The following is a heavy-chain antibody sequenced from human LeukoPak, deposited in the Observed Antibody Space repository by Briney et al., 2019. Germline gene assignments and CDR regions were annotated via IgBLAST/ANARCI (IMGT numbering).Heavy chain of an antibody. CDR2: IYYSGST. CDR3: ARIRTRFGESTIDS. Sequence: KPSETLSLTCTVSGGSISSSSYYWGWIRQPPGKGLEWIGSIYYSGSTYYNPSLKSRVTISVDTSKNQFSLKLSSVTAADTAVYYCARIRTRFGESTIDSWGQGTLVTVSS. J-gene: IGHJ4*02. D-gene: IGHD3-10*01. CDR1: GGSISSSSYY. V-gene: IGHV4-39*01.